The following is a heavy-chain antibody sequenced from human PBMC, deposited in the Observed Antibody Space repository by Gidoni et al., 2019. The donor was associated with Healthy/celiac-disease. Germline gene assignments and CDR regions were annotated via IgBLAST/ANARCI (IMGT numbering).Heavy chain of an antibody. V-gene: IGHV1-69*01. D-gene: IGHD6-13*01. Sequence: QVQLVQSGAEVKKPGSSVKVSCKASGGTFSSYAISWVRQAPGQGLEWMGGIIPIFGTANYAQKFQGRVTITADESTSTAYMELSSLRSEDTAVYYCAREHQSGYSSSWYRPNYFDYWGQGTLVTVSS. CDR3: AREHQSGYSSSWYRPNYFDY. CDR2: IIPIFGTA. J-gene: IGHJ4*02. CDR1: GGTFSSYA.